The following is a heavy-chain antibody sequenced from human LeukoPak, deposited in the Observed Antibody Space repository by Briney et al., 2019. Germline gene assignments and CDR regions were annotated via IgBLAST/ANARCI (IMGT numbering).Heavy chain of an antibody. CDR2: ISSSTTYM. V-gene: IGHV3-21*01. CDR1: GFTFSSYA. D-gene: IGHD3-10*01. J-gene: IGHJ5*02. CDR3: ARDLSGTNDQFDP. Sequence: GSLRLSCAASGFTFSSYAMSWVRQAPGKGLEWDSSISSSTTYMYYADSVKGRFTISRDNAENSLFLQMNSLRAEDTAVYYCARDLSGTNDQFDPWGQGTLVTVSS.